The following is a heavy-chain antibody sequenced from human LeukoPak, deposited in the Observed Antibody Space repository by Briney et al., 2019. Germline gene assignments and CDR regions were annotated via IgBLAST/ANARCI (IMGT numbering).Heavy chain of an antibody. CDR3: ASYNGDYLDWFDP. Sequence: SETLSLTCTVSGGSISSSRYYWGWIRQPPGKGQEWIGSIYYSGSTYYNPSLKSRVTISVDTSKNQFSLKLSSVTAVDTAVYYCASYNGDYLDWFDPWGQGTLVTVSS. V-gene: IGHV4-39*01. CDR2: IYYSGST. CDR1: GGSISSSRYY. D-gene: IGHD4-17*01. J-gene: IGHJ5*02.